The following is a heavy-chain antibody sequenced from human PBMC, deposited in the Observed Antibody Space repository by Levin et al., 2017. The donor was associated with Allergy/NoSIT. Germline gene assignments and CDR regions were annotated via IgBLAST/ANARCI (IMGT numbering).Heavy chain of an antibody. CDR2: IGTAGDT. V-gene: IGHV3-13*04. J-gene: IGHJ4*02. CDR3: ARGGSGSYTGYFDY. Sequence: GGSLRLSCAASGFTFSSYDMHWVRQATGKGLEWVSAIGTAGDTYYPGSVKGRFTISRENAKNSLYLQMNSLRAGDTAGYYCARGGSGSYTGYFDYWGQGTLVTVSS. CDR1: GFTFSSYD. D-gene: IGHD3-10*01.